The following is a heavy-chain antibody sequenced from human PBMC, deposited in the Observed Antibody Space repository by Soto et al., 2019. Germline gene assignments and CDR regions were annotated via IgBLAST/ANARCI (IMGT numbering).Heavy chain of an antibody. J-gene: IGHJ4*02. CDR2: INSDGTST. CDR3: AKEFHYYDSSGYYPHFDY. Sequence: GGSLRLSCAASGFTFSSYWMYWVRQAPGKGQVWVSGINSDGTSTYYADSVKGRFTISRDNSKNTLYLQMNSLRAEDTAVYYCAKEFHYYDSSGYYPHFDYWGQGTLVTVSS. CDR1: GFTFSSYW. V-gene: IGHV3-74*01. D-gene: IGHD3-22*01.